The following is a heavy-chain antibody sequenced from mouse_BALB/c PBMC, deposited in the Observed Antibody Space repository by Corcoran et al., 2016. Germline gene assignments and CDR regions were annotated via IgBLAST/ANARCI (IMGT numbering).Heavy chain of an antibody. D-gene: IGHD2-1*01. CDR1: GYSITSGYY. CDR2: ISYDGSN. J-gene: IGHJ4*01. CDR3: ARDQDYYGNHYAMDY. V-gene: IGHV3-6*02. Sequence: DVQLQESGPGLVKPSQSLSLTCSVTGYSITSGYYWNWIRQFPGNKLEWMGYISYDGSNNYNPSLKNRISITRDTSKNQFFLKLNSVTTEDTATYYCARDQDYYGNHYAMDYWGQGTSVTVSS.